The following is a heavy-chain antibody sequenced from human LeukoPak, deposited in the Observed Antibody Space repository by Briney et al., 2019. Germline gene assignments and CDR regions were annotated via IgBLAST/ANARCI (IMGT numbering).Heavy chain of an antibody. J-gene: IGHJ4*02. CDR3: VKRGGYSLIDY. CDR1: GASISGSGYY. V-gene: IGHV4-39*01. Sequence: PSETLSLTRAVSGASISGSGYYLGWIRQSPGKGLEWLGNIYYTGNTYYNASLQSRVTISIDTSENQFSLRLNSVTAADTAMYYCVKRGGYSLIDYWGPGTLVTVSS. CDR2: IYYTGNT. D-gene: IGHD5-24*01.